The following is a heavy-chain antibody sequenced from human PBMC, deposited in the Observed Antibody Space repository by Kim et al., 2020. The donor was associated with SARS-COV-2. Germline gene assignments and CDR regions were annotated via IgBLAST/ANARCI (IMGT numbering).Heavy chain of an antibody. Sequence: SQTLSLTCAISGDSVSSNSAAWNWIRQSPSRGLEWLGRTYYRSKWYNDYAVSVKSRITINPDTSKNQFSLQLNSVTPEDTAVYYCARDPKTYATPTYYYYGMDVWGQGTTVTVSS. CDR2: TYYRSKWYN. D-gene: IGHD2-15*01. CDR1: GDSVSSNSAA. V-gene: IGHV6-1*01. CDR3: ARDPKTYATPTYYYYGMDV. J-gene: IGHJ6*02.